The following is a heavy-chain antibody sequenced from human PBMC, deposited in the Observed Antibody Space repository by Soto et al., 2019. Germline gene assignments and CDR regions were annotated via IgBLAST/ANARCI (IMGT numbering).Heavy chain of an antibody. CDR3: ARLVPPRIAVAGPDY. V-gene: IGHV4-34*01. D-gene: IGHD6-19*01. J-gene: IGHJ4*02. CDR2: INHSGST. CDR1: GGSFSGYY. Sequence: SETLSLTCAVYGGSFSGYYWSWIRQPPGKGLEWIGEINHSGSTNYNPSLKSRVTISVDTSKNQFSLKLSSVTAADTAVYYCARLVPPRIAVAGPDYWGQGTLVTVS.